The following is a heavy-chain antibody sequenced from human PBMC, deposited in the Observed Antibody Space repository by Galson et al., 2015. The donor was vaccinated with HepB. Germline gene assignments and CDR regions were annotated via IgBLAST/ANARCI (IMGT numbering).Heavy chain of an antibody. J-gene: IGHJ4*02. Sequence: SLRLSCAASGFTFSDYAIHWVRQAPGKGLEWVAVIAYDGINKYYAHSVKGRFTISRDNSRNTLYLQMNSLTTEDTAVYSCARDHLPASSWSPTYFDYWGRGTLVTVSS. CDR3: ARDHLPASSWSPTYFDY. CDR1: GFTFSDYA. V-gene: IGHV3-30-3*01. CDR2: IAYDGINK. D-gene: IGHD6-13*01.